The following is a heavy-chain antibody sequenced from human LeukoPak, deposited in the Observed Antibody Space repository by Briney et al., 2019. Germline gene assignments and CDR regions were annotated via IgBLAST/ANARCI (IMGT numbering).Heavy chain of an antibody. CDR1: GGSISSGGYS. D-gene: IGHD5-18*01. CDR3: ASGEGGIQLWFNY. CDR2: IYHSGST. V-gene: IGHV4-30-2*01. Sequence: SETLSLTCAVSGGSISSGGYSWSWIRQPPGKGLERIGYIYHSGSTYYNPSLKSRVTISVDRSKNQFSLKLSSVTAADTAVYYCASGEGGIQLWFNYWGQGTLVTVSS. J-gene: IGHJ4*02.